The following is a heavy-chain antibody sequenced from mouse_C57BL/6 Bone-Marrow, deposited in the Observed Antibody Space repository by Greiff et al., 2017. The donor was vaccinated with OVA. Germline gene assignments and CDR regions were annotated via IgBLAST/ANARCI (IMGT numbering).Heavy chain of an antibody. Sequence: QVQLQQSGAELARPGASVKLSCKASGYTFTSYGISWVKQRTGQGLEWIGEIYPRSGNTYYNEKFKGKATLTADKSSSTAYMELRSLTSEDSAVYFCASGRYGSSVAYWGQGTLVTVSA. V-gene: IGHV1-81*01. J-gene: IGHJ3*01. CDR1: GYTFTSYG. CDR3: ASGRYGSSVAY. D-gene: IGHD1-1*01. CDR2: IYPRSGNT.